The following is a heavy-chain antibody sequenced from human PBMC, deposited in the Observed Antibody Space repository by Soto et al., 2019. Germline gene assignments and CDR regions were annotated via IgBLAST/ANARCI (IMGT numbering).Heavy chain of an antibody. Sequence: EVQLVESGGGLVQPGGSLRLSCAASGFTLSSYWMSWVRQAPGTGLEWVANIKQDGSEQFYVDSVKGRFTISRDNAKNSLYLQMNSLRAEDTAVYYCARSRYYSSTWSYNWFDPWGQGTLVTVSS. CDR2: IKQDGSEQ. CDR3: ARSRYYSSTWSYNWFDP. J-gene: IGHJ5*02. V-gene: IGHV3-7*04. D-gene: IGHD6-13*01. CDR1: GFTLSSYW.